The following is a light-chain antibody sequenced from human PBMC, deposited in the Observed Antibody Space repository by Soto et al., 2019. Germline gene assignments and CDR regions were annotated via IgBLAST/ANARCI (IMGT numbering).Light chain of an antibody. CDR2: DAS. V-gene: IGKV3-20*01. CDR3: RQYASPPFA. J-gene: IGKJ2*01. CDR1: QRISNTS. Sequence: IVLTQSPGTLSLSPGERATLSCRASQRISNTSLPWDQQKPGQAPSLLLYDASSRATAIPVRVSGSGSGTGFTRTIRRLEPEDFAVYYCRQYASPPFAFGQGTTVEIK.